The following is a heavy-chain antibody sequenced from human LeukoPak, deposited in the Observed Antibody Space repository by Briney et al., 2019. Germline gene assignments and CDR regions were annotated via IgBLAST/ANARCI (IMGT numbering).Heavy chain of an antibody. J-gene: IGHJ4*02. D-gene: IGHD3-3*02. CDR3: VLAEY. CDR1: GFMFSSNW. Sequence: GGSLRLSCAASGFMFSSNWMSWVRQASGKGLEWVSVISNNGGSTHYADSVKGRFTISRDNSKNMLYLQMNSLRAEDTAIYYCVLAEYWGQGTLVTVSS. V-gene: IGHV3-23*01. CDR2: ISNNGGST.